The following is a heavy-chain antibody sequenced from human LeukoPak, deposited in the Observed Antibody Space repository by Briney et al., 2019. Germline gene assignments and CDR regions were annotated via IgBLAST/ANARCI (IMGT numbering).Heavy chain of an antibody. D-gene: IGHD3-22*01. CDR1: GYTFTSYY. CDR3: ARDTVADYYDSSGFFDY. J-gene: IGHJ4*02. CDR2: INPSGGST. Sequence: GASVKVSCKASGYTFTSYYMHWVRQAPGQGLEWMGIINPSGGSTSYAQKFQGRVTMTRDMSTSTVYMELSSLRSEDTAVYYCARDTVADYYDSSGFFDYWGQGTLVTVSS. V-gene: IGHV1-46*01.